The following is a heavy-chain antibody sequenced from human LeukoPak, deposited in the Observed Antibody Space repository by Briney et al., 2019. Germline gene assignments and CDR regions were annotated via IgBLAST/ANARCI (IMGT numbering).Heavy chain of an antibody. CDR1: GGSFSGYY. Sequence: SETLSLTCAVYGGSFSGYYWSWIRQPPGKGLEWIGEINHSGSTNYNPSLKSRVTISVDTSTNQFSLKLSSVTAADTAVYYCARATAIRFLEWSPRSNWFDPWGQGTLVTVSS. D-gene: IGHD3-3*01. CDR3: ARATAIRFLEWSPRSNWFDP. CDR2: INHSGST. V-gene: IGHV4-34*01. J-gene: IGHJ5*02.